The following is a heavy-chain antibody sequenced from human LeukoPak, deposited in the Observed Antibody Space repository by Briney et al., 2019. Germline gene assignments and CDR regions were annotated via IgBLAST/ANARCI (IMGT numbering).Heavy chain of an antibody. CDR2: FGTRSTSI. Sequence: GGSLRLSCTASGFAFSGYSMNWIRQAPGKGLEWVSSFGTRSTSIYHAGSVKGRFAISRDNAKNSLYLQMNSLRAEDTALYYCAREVSEGFDFWGQGTLVTASS. D-gene: IGHD3-22*01. CDR1: GFAFSGYS. CDR3: AREVSEGFDF. J-gene: IGHJ4*02. V-gene: IGHV3-21*01.